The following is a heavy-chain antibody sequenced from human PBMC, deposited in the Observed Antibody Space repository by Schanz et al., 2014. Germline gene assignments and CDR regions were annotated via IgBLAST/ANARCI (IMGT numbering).Heavy chain of an antibody. V-gene: IGHV3-53*01. CDR3: ARDGGRDGYNLAFDV. Sequence: VQLLESGGGLFKPGGSLRLSCAASGFSFSDYSMSWVRQAPGKGLEWISSMYINSGSTQYADSVKGRFIISRDSSKNTLFLQMNSLRAEDTAVYFCARDGGRDGYNLAFDVWGQGTLVTVSS. D-gene: IGHD5-12*01. CDR1: GFSFSDYS. J-gene: IGHJ3*01. CDR2: MYINSGST.